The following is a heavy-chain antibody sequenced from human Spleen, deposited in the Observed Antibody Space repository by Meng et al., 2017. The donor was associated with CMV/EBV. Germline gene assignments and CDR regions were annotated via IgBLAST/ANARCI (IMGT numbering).Heavy chain of an antibody. D-gene: IGHD6-19*01. Sequence: GESLKISCAASGFTFSSYDMHWVRQATGKGLEWVSAIGTAGDTYYPGSVKGRFTISRENAKNSLYLQMNSLRVEDTAVYYCAKDMAVAGTWGDYSDYWGQGTLVTVSS. CDR3: AKDMAVAGTWGDYSDY. CDR1: GFTFSSYD. J-gene: IGHJ4*02. V-gene: IGHV3-13*01. CDR2: IGTAGDT.